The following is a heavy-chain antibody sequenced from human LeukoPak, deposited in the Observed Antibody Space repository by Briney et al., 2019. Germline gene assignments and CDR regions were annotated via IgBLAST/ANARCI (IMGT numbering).Heavy chain of an antibody. CDR2: IYYSGST. J-gene: IGHJ4*02. V-gene: IGHV4-61*01. Sequence: TSETLSLACTVSGGSISSSIYYWGWIRQPPGKGLEWIGYIYYSGSTNYNPSLKSRVTISVDTSKNQFSLKLSSVTAADTAVYYCARESSSGFVDYWGQGTLVTVSS. D-gene: IGHD6-19*01. CDR3: ARESSSGFVDY. CDR1: GGSISSSIYY.